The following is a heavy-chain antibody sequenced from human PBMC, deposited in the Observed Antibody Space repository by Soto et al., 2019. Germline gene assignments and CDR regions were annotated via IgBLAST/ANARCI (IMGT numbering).Heavy chain of an antibody. CDR3: TRSYGYTFGGSLDN. Sequence: QVQLVQSGPEVKKPGSSVKVSCKASGDTFNSYVITWVRQAPGQGLEWLGGIITAFGTTSYAQTFQDRLTITADEAATTDHMELSSLTSDDTAMYYCTRSYGYTFGGSLDNWGQGPLVTVSS. CDR2: IITAFGTT. J-gene: IGHJ4*02. V-gene: IGHV1-69*01. CDR1: GDTFNSYV. D-gene: IGHD5-18*01.